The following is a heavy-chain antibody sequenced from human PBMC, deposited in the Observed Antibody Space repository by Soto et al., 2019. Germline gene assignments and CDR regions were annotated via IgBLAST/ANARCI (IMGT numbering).Heavy chain of an antibody. Sequence: PGGSLRLSCAASGFTFSSYGMHWVRQAPGKGLEWVAVISNDGSNKYYVDAVKGRFTVARDNSKNTLFLEMNSLRVEDTAVYFCAKDFKVSGSHYGTLNYYYGMDVWGQGTTVTVSS. D-gene: IGHD3-10*01. CDR3: AKDFKVSGSHYGTLNYYYGMDV. V-gene: IGHV3-30*18. CDR1: GFTFSSYG. CDR2: ISNDGSNK. J-gene: IGHJ6*02.